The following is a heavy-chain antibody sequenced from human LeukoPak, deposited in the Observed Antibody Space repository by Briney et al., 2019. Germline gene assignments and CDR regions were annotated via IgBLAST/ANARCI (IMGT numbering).Heavy chain of an antibody. Sequence: PSETLSLTCTVSGGPISSSSYYWGWIRQPPGKGLEWIGSIYYSGSTYYNPSLKSRVTISVDTSKNQFSLKLSSVTAADTAVYYCASANPYSSSWYTSHYYYYYGMDVWGQGTTVTVSS. V-gene: IGHV4-39*01. CDR3: ASANPYSSSWYTSHYYYYYGMDV. D-gene: IGHD6-13*01. CDR2: IYYSGST. J-gene: IGHJ6*02. CDR1: GGPISSSSYY.